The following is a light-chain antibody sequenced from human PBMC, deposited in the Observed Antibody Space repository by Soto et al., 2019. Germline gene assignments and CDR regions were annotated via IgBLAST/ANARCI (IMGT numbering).Light chain of an antibody. J-gene: IGKJ5*01. CDR1: QSVSSK. Sequence: EIVMTQSPATLSVSPGERATLSCRASQSVSSKLAWFQQKPGQAPSLLMYGASSRATGIPDRLSGSGSGTDFTLTISRLEPEDFAVYYCQQYGSSPITFGQGTRLEIK. CDR3: QQYGSSPIT. V-gene: IGKV3-20*01. CDR2: GAS.